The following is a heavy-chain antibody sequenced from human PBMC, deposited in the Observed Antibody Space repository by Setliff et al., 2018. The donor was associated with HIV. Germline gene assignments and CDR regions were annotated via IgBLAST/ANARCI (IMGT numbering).Heavy chain of an antibody. CDR2: ILYSGST. CDR3: ARPAGGWSGGSRFDP. J-gene: IGHJ5*02. CDR1: GASISSGSSY. D-gene: IGHD6-19*01. V-gene: IGHV4-39*01. Sequence: PSETLSLTCTVSGASISSGSSYWGWIRQPPGKGLEWIGNILYSGSTYYNPSLKSRVTMSVDASKSQFSLKLSSVTAADTAVYYGARPAGGWSGGSRFDPWGQGTLVTVSS.